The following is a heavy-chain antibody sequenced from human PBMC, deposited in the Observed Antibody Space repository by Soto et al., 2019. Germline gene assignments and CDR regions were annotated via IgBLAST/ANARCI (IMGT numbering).Heavy chain of an antibody. Sequence: QVQLVESGGGLVKPGGSLRLSCVASGFTFSDYYMSWIRQAPGKGLEWVSYISSSSSYTNYADSVKGRFTISRDNAKNSLYRQMNSLRAEDTAVYYCARDHQRYSGYDYVDYWGQGTLVTVSS. CDR3: ARDHQRYSGYDYVDY. V-gene: IGHV3-11*05. CDR1: GFTFSDYY. CDR2: ISSSSSYT. J-gene: IGHJ4*02. D-gene: IGHD5-12*01.